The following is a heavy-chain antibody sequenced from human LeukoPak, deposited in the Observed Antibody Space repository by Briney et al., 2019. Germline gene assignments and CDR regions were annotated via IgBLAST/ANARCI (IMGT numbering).Heavy chain of an antibody. CDR1: EFTFSSYW. V-gene: IGHV3-7*01. CDR2: IKEDGSEK. CDR3: ARGSARRVFDI. Sequence: GGSLRLSCAASEFTFSSYWMNWVRQAPRKGLEWVANIKEDGSEKNYVDSVKGRFTISRDNAKKSLFLQMNSLRAEDTAVYYCARGSARRVFDIWGQGTMVTVSS. J-gene: IGHJ3*02.